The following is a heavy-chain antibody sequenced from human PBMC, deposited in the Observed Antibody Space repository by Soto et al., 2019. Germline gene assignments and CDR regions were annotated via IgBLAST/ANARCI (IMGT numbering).Heavy chain of an antibody. CDR1: GFSFSKFA. D-gene: IGHD3-22*01. CDR2: IWFDGSKR. J-gene: IGHJ4*02. V-gene: IGHV3-33*01. CDR3: AREGDNSGYPVYFDS. Sequence: PGGSLRLSCAASGFSFSKFAMHWVRQAPGKGLECVAVIWFDGSKRDYADSVKGRFTVSRDNSENTLSLQMNNLRAEDTGVYYCAREGDNSGYPVYFDSWGQGTVVTVSS.